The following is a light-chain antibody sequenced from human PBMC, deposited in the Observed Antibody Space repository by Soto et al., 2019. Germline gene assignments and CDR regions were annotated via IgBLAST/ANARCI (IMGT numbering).Light chain of an antibody. CDR2: AAS. CDR3: QQSYITRTCT. V-gene: IGKV1-39*01. Sequence: DIQMTQSPSSLSASVGDRVTIPCRASQSISSYLNWYQQKPGKAPKLLIYAASSLQSGVPSRFRGSGSLTDCTLTISSLQPEDFATYYCQQSYITRTCTFGQGTKVEIK. J-gene: IGKJ1*01. CDR1: QSISSY.